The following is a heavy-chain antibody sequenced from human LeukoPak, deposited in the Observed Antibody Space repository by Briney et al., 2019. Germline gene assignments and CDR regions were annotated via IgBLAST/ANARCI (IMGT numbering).Heavy chain of an antibody. CDR1: GYTLTELS. CDR3: ATSPTPVDTAMEY. V-gene: IGHV1-24*01. CDR2: FDPEDGET. J-gene: IGHJ4*02. D-gene: IGHD5-18*01. Sequence: ASVKVSCKVSGYTLTELSMHWVRQAPGKGLEWMGGFDPEDGETIYAQKFQGRVTMTEDTPTDTAYMELSSLRSEDAAVYYCATSPTPVDTAMEYWGQGTLVTVSS.